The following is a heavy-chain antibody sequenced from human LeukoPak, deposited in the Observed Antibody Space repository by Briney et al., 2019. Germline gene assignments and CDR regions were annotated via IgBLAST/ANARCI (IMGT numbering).Heavy chain of an antibody. D-gene: IGHD5-18*01. CDR2: IYNSGTT. CDR1: GGSISSHF. V-gene: IGHV4-59*11. J-gene: IGHJ4*02. Sequence: SETLSLTCTVSGGSISSHFWSWIRQPPGKGLEWIGNIYNSGTTNYNPSLKSGVTISVDTSKNQLSLQLTSVTAADTAVYYCARVGGENSGYRYYFEFWGQGTLVTVSS. CDR3: ARVGGENSGYRYYFEF.